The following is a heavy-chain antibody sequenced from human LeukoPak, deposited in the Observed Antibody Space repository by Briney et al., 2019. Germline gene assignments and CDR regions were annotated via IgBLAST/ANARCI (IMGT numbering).Heavy chain of an antibody. Sequence: PSETLSLTCSVSGDSIGSYYWTWIRQSPGKGLEWIGYIYYGGSTNYNPSLKSRVTISVDTSKNQFSLKLSSVTAADTAVYYCARGDTTDSRTFDYWGQGTLVTVSS. J-gene: IGHJ4*02. CDR2: IYYGGST. V-gene: IGHV4-59*01. CDR1: GDSIGSYY. CDR3: ARGDTTDSRTFDY. D-gene: IGHD3-22*01.